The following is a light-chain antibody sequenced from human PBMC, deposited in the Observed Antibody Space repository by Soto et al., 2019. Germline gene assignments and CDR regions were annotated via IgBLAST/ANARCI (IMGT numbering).Light chain of an antibody. CDR2: DVS. CDR1: SSDVGGYNY. Sequence: LTQPAPVSGSPGQSIPISCTGTSSDVGGYNYVSWYQQHPGKAPKLMIYDVSNRPSGVSNRFSGSKSGNTASLTISGLQAEDEADYYCSSYTSSSTYVFGTGTKVTVL. J-gene: IGLJ1*01. V-gene: IGLV2-14*01. CDR3: SSYTSSSTYV.